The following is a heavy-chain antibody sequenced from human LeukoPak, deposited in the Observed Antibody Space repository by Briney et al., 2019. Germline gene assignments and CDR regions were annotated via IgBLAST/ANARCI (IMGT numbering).Heavy chain of an antibody. CDR3: ASRPQWPV. J-gene: IGHJ4*02. Sequence: PSETLSLTCSVSGASISSDGWWTWVRQPPGKGLEWIGEIYHTGSTNYDPSLKSRVTISVDTSKNQFSLNLSSLTAADTAVYYCASRPQWPVWGQGILVTVSS. CDR1: GASISSDGW. V-gene: IGHV4-4*02. D-gene: IGHD6-19*01. CDR2: IYHTGST.